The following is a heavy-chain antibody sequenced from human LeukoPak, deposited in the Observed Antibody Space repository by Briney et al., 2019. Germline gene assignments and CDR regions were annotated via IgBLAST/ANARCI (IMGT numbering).Heavy chain of an antibody. V-gene: IGHV3-48*03. CDR1: RFTFSSYE. D-gene: IGHD4-11*01. CDR3: ARHSNPPL. Sequence: GGSLRLSCAASRFTFSSYEMNWVRQAPGKGLEWVSNISSSGSTIYYADSVKGRFTISRDNAKKSLYLQMNSLRAEDTAVYYCARHSNPPLWGQGTLVTVSS. CDR2: ISSSGSTI. J-gene: IGHJ4*02.